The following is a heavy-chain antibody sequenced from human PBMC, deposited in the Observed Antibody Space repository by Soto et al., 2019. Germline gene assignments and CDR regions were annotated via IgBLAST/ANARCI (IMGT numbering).Heavy chain of an antibody. J-gene: IGHJ4*02. V-gene: IGHV4-39*01. CDR3: ARHSSYDILTGYYILFDY. CDR2: IYYSGST. D-gene: IGHD3-9*01. Sequence: QLQLQESGPGLVKPSETLSLTCTVSGGSISSSSYYWGWIRQPPGKGLEWIGSIYYSGSTYYNPSLKSRVTISVDTSKNQFSLKLSSVTAADTAVYYCARHSSYDILTGYYILFDYWGEGTLVTVSS. CDR1: GGSISSSSYY.